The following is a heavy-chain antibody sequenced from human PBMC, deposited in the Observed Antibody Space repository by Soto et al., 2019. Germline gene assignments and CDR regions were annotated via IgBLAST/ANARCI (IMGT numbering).Heavy chain of an antibody. J-gene: IGHJ6*02. CDR2: IYSGGST. CDR3: ARAGGYDYVWGSYRQDYYYYYGMDV. Sequence: GGSLRLSCAASGFTVSSNYMSWVRQAPGKGLEWVSVIYSGGSTYYADSVKGRFTISRDNSKNTLYIQMNSLRAEDTAVYYCARAGGYDYVWGSYRQDYYYYYGMDVWGQGTTVTVSS. D-gene: IGHD3-16*02. V-gene: IGHV3-53*01. CDR1: GFTVSSNY.